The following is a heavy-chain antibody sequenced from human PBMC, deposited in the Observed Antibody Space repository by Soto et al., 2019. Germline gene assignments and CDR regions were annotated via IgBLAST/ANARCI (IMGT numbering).Heavy chain of an antibody. CDR2: IKQDGSEK. CDR1: GFTFTTYW. V-gene: IGHV3-7*03. J-gene: IGHJ4*02. D-gene: IGHD2-15*01. CDR3: ARRSSGRLTTAWAPLDW. Sequence: PGGSLRLSCAASGFTFTTYWMTWVRQAPGKGLEWVANIKQDGSEKFYVGSVRGRFTISRDNAKNSMYLQMNSLRAEDTAVCYCARRSSGRLTTAWAPLDWWGQGTLVTVSS.